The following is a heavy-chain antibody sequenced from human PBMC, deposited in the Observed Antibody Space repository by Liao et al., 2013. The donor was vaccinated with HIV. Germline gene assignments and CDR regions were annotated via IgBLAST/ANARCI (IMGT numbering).Heavy chain of an antibody. V-gene: IGHV4-34*01. Sequence: QLQLQESGPGLLKPSETLSLTCAVYGGSFSGYYWSWIRQPPGKGLEWIGEINHSGSTNYNPSLKSRVTISVDTSKNQFSLKLSSVTAADTAVYYCARRIWEVDCSGGSCAMYYFDYWGQGTLVTVSS. CDR3: ARRIWEVDCSGGSCAMYYFDY. D-gene: IGHD2-15*01. CDR1: GGSFSGYY. CDR2: INHSGST. J-gene: IGHJ4*02.